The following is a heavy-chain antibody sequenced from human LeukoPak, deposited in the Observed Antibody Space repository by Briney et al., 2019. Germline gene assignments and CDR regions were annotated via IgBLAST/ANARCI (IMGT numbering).Heavy chain of an antibody. V-gene: IGHV4-39*07. CDR2: IYYSGST. CDR1: GGSISSSSYY. J-gene: IGHJ4*02. Sequence: SETLSLTCTVSGGSISSSSYYWGWIRQPPGKGLEWIGSIYYSGSTYYNPSLKSRVTISVDTSKNQFSLKLSSVTAADTAVYYCARVHPLLGWLAAHREPYYFGYWGQGTLVTVSS. D-gene: IGHD2-15*01. CDR3: ARVHPLLGWLAAHREPYYFGY.